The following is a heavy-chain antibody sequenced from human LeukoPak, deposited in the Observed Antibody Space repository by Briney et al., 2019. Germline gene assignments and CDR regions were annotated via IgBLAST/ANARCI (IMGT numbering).Heavy chain of an antibody. CDR3: ARVQRYYDSSGYYLAFFDY. CDR2: ISSSSSYI. CDR1: GFTFSSYS. Sequence: GGSLRLSCAASGFTFSSYSMNWVRQAPGKGLEWVSSISSSSSYIYYADSVKGRFTISRDNAKNSLYLQMNSLRAEDTAVYYCARVQRYYDSSGYYLAFFDYWGQGTLVTISS. J-gene: IGHJ4*02. V-gene: IGHV3-21*01. D-gene: IGHD3-22*01.